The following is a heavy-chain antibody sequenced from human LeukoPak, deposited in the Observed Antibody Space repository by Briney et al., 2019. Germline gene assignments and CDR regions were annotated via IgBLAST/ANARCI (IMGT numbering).Heavy chain of an antibody. D-gene: IGHD2-15*01. CDR2: MYYSGST. J-gene: IGHJ5*02. CDR1: GGSISSYY. Sequence: SETLSLTCSVSGGSISSYYWSWIRQPPGKGLEWIGYMYYSGSTNYNPSLRSRVTMSVDTSKNQFSLKLNSVTAADTAVYYCASLSEYCSAGSCYLGWFDPWGQGTLVTVSS. CDR3: ASLSEYCSAGSCYLGWFDP. V-gene: IGHV4-59*01.